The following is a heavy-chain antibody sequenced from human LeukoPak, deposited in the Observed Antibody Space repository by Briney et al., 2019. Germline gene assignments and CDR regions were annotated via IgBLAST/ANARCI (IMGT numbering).Heavy chain of an antibody. CDR2: ISGSGGST. CDR1: GFTFSNYA. CDR3: ATEFYYDSSGYYPHYFDY. Sequence: QAGGSLRLSCAASGFTFSNYAMSWVRQAPGKGLKWVSAISGSGGSTYYADSVKGRFTISRDNSKNTLYLQMNSLRAEDTAVYYCATEFYYDSSGYYPHYFDYWGQGTLVTVSS. D-gene: IGHD3-22*01. J-gene: IGHJ4*02. V-gene: IGHV3-23*01.